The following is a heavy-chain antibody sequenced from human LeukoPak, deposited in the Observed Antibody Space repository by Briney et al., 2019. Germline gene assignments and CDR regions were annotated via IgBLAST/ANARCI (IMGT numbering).Heavy chain of an antibody. J-gene: IGHJ6*02. D-gene: IGHD3-10*01. CDR3: ARDGDITMVRGVIITATYYYGMDV. V-gene: IGHV3-74*01. CDR1: GFTFSNYW. CDR2: INSDGSST. Sequence: GGSLRLSCAASGFTFSNYWMHWVRQAPGKGLVWVSHINSDGSSTSYADSVKGRFTISRDNAKNTLYLQMNSLRAEDTAVYYCARDGDITMVRGVIITATYYYGMDVWGQGTTVTVSS.